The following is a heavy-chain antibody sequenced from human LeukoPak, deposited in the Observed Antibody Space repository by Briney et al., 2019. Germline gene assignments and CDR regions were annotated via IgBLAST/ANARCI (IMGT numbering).Heavy chain of an antibody. J-gene: IGHJ6*03. CDR2: IKPNSGDT. CDR1: GFTLIDY. Sequence: ASVKVSCKASGFTLIDYILWVRQDPRQGLQWMGWIKPNSGDTDYAQRFQGRVTMTRDTSISTVYMELSSLRSDDTAVYYCARTDSVPAGDYHYWYMDVWGKGTTVTVSS. V-gene: IGHV1-2*02. CDR3: ARTDSVPAGDYHYWYMDV. D-gene: IGHD2-2*01.